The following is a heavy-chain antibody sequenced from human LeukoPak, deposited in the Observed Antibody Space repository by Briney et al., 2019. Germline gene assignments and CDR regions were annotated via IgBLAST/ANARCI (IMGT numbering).Heavy chain of an antibody. CDR1: GFGFTSYW. CDR2: IFPGDSDT. V-gene: IGHV5-51*01. D-gene: IGHD7-27*01. J-gene: IGHJ4*02. CDR3: ARVEELGSTYFDS. Sequence: GESLKISCKGSGFGFTSYWIGWVRQMPGKGLEWMGIIFPGDSDTRYSPSFQGQVTISAGKSISTAYLQWSSLEASDTAMYYCARVEELGSTYFDSWGQGTLVTVSS.